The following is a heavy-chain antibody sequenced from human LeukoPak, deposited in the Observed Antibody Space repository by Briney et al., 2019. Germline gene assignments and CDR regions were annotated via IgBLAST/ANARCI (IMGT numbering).Heavy chain of an antibody. J-gene: IGHJ3*02. Sequence: GGSLRLSCAASGFTFSGCWMSWVRQAPGKGLEWVANIKQDGSEKYYVDSVKGRFTISRDNAKNSLFLQMNSLRAEDTAVYYCARDWQWQQLDGDAFDIWGQGTMVTVSS. V-gene: IGHV3-7*04. D-gene: IGHD6-13*01. CDR1: GFTFSGCW. CDR2: IKQDGSEK. CDR3: ARDWQWQQLDGDAFDI.